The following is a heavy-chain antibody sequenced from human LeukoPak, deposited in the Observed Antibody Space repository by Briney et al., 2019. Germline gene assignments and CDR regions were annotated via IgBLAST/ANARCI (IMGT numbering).Heavy chain of an antibody. D-gene: IGHD3-10*01. V-gene: IGHV1-8*03. Sequence: ASVKVSCKASGYTFTSYDINWVRQATGQGLEWMGWMNPNSGNTGYAQEFQGRVTITRNTSISTAYMELSSLRSEDTAVYYCARVPVRMVRGVGCKCFDYWGQGTLVTVSS. CDR1: GYTFTSYD. CDR2: MNPNSGNT. CDR3: ARVPVRMVRGVGCKCFDY. J-gene: IGHJ4*02.